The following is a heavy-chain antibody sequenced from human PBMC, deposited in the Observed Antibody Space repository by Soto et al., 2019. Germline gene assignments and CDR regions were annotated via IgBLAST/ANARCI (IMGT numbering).Heavy chain of an antibody. V-gene: IGHV4-61*08. CDR3: ASHRGVRTYGMDV. J-gene: IGHJ6*02. Sequence: SETLSLTCTVSGGSISSGGYYWSWIRQHPGKGLEWIGYIYYSGSTNYNPSLKSRVTISVDTSKNQFSLKLSSVTAADTAVYYCASHRGVRTYGMDVWGQGTTVTVSS. CDR1: GGSISSGGYY. D-gene: IGHD3-10*01. CDR2: IYYSGST.